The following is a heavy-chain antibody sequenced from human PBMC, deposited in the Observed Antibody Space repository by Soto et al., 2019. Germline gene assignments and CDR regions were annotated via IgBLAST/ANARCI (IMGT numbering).Heavy chain of an antibody. CDR1: GFTFGSYW. J-gene: IGHJ6*02. CDR2: IDSDGSST. CDR3: ARGRPYGMDV. V-gene: IGHV3-74*01. Sequence: EVQLVESGGGLVQPGGSLRVSCAASGFTFGSYWMNWVRQAPGKGLVWVSRIDSDGSSTTYADSVKGRFTTSRDNAKNTLYLQMSSLRVDHTAVYYCARGRPYGMDVWGQGTTVTVSS.